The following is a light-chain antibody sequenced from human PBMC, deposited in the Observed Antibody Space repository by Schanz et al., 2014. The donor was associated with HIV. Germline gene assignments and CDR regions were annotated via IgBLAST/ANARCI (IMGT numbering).Light chain of an antibody. J-gene: IGLJ2*01. CDR3: ASYAGSNNLV. CDR1: SSDVGSYNL. CDR2: EVS. Sequence: QSALTQPASVSGSPGQSITISCTGTSSDVGSYNLVSWYQQHPGKAPKLMIYEVSKRPSGVPDRFSGSKSGNTASLTVSGLQAEDEAYYYCASYAGSNNLVFGGGTKLTVL. V-gene: IGLV2-23*02.